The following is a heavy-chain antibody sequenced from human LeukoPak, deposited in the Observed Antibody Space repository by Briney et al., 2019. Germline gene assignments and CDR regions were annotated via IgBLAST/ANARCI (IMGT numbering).Heavy chain of an antibody. CDR2: TYTNGRT. CDR1: GGSISSGNYY. CDR3: ARALDYDFWSGYGT. J-gene: IGHJ5*02. D-gene: IGHD3-3*01. V-gene: IGHV4-61*02. Sequence: TSETLSLTCTVSGGSISSGNYYWSWIRQPAGKGLEWIGRTYTNGRTNYNPSLKSRVTISVDTSKNQFSLKLSSVTAADTAVYYCARALDYDFWSGYGTWGQGTLVTVSS.